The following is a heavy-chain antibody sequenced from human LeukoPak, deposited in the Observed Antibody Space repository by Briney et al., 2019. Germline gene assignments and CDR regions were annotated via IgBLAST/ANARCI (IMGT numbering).Heavy chain of an antibody. CDR2: IRYDGSNK. Sequence: GGSLRLSCAASGFTFSSYAMHWVRQAPGKGLEWVAFIRYDGSNKYYADSVKGRFTISSDNSKNTLYLQMNSLRAEDTAVYYCAKLPDTPYYFDYWGQGTLVTVSS. J-gene: IGHJ4*02. D-gene: IGHD1-26*01. V-gene: IGHV3-30*02. CDR3: AKLPDTPYYFDY. CDR1: GFTFSSYA.